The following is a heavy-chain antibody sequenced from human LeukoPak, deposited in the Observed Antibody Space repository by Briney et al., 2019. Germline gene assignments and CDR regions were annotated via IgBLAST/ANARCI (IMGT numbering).Heavy chain of an antibody. CDR3: ARTLLITFGGAIAYYYYGMDV. Sequence: GASVKVSCKASGYTFTSYGISWVRQAPGQGLEWMGWISAYNGNTNYAQKLQGRVTMTTDTSTSTAYMELRSLRSDDTAVYYCARTLLITFGGAIAYYYYGMDVWGQGTTVTVSS. CDR1: GYTFTSYG. V-gene: IGHV1-18*01. CDR2: ISAYNGNT. J-gene: IGHJ6*02. D-gene: IGHD3-16*02.